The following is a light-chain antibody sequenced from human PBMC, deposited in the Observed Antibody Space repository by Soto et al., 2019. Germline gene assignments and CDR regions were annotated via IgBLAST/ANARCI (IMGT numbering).Light chain of an antibody. Sequence: QSALTQPASVSGSPGQSITISCTGATSDVGGYNFVSWYQQHPGAAPKLIIYEGNNRPSGVSIRFSGSQSGNTASLTISGLQVEDEADYYCSSYTTTTWVFGGGTKVTVL. CDR1: TSDVGGYNF. J-gene: IGLJ3*02. CDR3: SSYTTTTWV. V-gene: IGLV2-14*01. CDR2: EGN.